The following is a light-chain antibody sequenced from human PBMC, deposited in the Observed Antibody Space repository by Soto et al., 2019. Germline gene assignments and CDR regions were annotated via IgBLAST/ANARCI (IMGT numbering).Light chain of an antibody. CDR1: SLPKQNA. CDR3: CSYAGSFTYV. V-gene: IGLV2-23*01. Sequence: LTQPPSVSVSPGQTARITCSGDSLPKQNAYWYQQHPGKAPKFMIFEGNKRPSGLSNRFSGSKSGNTASLTISGLQAEDEADYYCCSYAGSFTYVFGTGTKLTVL. J-gene: IGLJ1*01. CDR2: EGN.